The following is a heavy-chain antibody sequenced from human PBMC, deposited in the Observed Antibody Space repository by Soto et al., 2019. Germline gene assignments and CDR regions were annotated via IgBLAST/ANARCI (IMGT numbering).Heavy chain of an antibody. CDR3: ARPPDCSSTSCYLYFQH. Sequence: GESLKISCKGSGYSFTSYWIGWVRQMPGKGLEWMGIIYPGDSDTRYSPSFQGQVTISADKSISTAYLQWSSLKASDTAMYYCARPPDCSSTSCYLYFQHWGQGTLVTVSS. J-gene: IGHJ1*01. CDR1: GYSFTSYW. CDR2: IYPGDSDT. V-gene: IGHV5-51*01. D-gene: IGHD2-2*01.